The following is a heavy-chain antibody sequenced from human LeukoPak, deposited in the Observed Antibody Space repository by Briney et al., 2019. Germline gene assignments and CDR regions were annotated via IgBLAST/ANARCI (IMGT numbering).Heavy chain of an antibody. D-gene: IGHD2-21*02. V-gene: IGHV3-48*01. Sequence: GSLRLSCAVSGSTLSNYSMNWVRQAPGKGLEWISYISGSGFTIHYADSVKGRFTISRDNAKNSLYLQMSSLRAEDTAVYYCAKDQMVVTASDYWGQGTLVTVSS. CDR3: AKDQMVVTASDY. CDR1: GSTLSNYS. CDR2: ISGSGFTI. J-gene: IGHJ4*02.